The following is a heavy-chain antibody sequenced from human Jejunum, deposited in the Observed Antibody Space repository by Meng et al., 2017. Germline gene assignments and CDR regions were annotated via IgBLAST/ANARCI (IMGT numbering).Heavy chain of an antibody. CDR3: ARSTHSSASE. D-gene: IGHD6-19*01. V-gene: IGHV3-7*01. J-gene: IGHJ4*02. CDR1: GFNFSNYW. Sequence: GESLKISCAASGFNFSNYWMSWVRQAPGKGLEWVAHIKEDGSGKFYVDSVKGRFTTSRDNAKSSLDLQMSSLRAEDTAVYYCARSTHSSASEWGQGTLVTVSS. CDR2: IKEDGSGK.